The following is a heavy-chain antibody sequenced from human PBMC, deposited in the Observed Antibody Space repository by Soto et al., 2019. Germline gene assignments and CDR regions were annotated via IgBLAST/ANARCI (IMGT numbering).Heavy chain of an antibody. CDR1: GFTFSSYA. CDR2: ISGSGGST. J-gene: IGHJ6*03. CDR3: AKGSDFWSGYYLYYYYYYMDV. Sequence: EVQLLESGGGLVQPGGSLRLSCAGSGFTFSSYAMSWVRQAPGKGLEWVSAISGSGGSTYYADSVKGRFTISRDNSNNTLYLQMNSLRAEDTAVYYCAKGSDFWSGYYLYYYYYYMDVWGKGTTVTVSS. D-gene: IGHD3-3*01. V-gene: IGHV3-23*01.